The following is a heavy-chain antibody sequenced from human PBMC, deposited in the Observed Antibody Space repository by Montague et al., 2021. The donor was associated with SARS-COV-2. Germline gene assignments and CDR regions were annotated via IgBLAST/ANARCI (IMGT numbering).Heavy chain of an antibody. J-gene: IGHJ6*02. CDR1: GFSFSDYY. D-gene: IGHD5-24*01. V-gene: IGHV3-11*06. CDR2: ISSSSTYT. Sequence: SLRLSCAASGFSFSDYYMSWIRQAPGKGLEWLSYISSSSTYTNYADSVKGRFTISRDNAKNSLYLQMNNLRTEDTAVYYCARDVAMAYHYYGMDVWGQGTTVTVSS. CDR3: ARDVAMAYHYYGMDV.